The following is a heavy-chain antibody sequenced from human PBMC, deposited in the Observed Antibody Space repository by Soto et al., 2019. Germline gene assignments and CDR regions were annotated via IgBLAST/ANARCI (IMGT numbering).Heavy chain of an antibody. V-gene: IGHV3-33*01. CDR3: ARETDRPYYYYMDV. CDR1: GFTFSSYG. J-gene: IGHJ6*03. Sequence: GGSLRLSCAASGFTFSSYGMHWVRQAPGKGLEWVAVIWYDGSNKYYADSVKGRFTISRDNSKNTLYLQMNSLRAEDTAVYYCARETDRPYYYYMDVWGKGTTVTVSS. D-gene: IGHD2-15*01. CDR2: IWYDGSNK.